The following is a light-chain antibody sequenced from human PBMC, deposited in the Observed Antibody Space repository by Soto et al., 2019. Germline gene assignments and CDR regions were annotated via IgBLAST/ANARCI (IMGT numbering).Light chain of an antibody. CDR3: QQYGTSPLT. V-gene: IGKV3-20*01. Sequence: EIVLTQSPGTLSLSPGERATLSCRAGQSVSSNYLAWYQQKPGQAPRLLMSGSSSRATGIPDRFSGSGSGTDFTLTISRLESEDFAVYFCQQYGTSPLTFGGGTKVEIK. J-gene: IGKJ4*01. CDR2: GSS. CDR1: QSVSSNY.